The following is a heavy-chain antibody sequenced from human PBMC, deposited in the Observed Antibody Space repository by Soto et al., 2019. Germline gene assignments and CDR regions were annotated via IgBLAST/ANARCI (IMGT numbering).Heavy chain of an antibody. CDR2: ISYDGSNK. CDR3: AKEPPSLLWQPPYYYYGMHV. J-gene: IGHJ6*02. Sequence: GGSLRLSCAASGFTFSSYGVHWVRQAPGKGLEWVAVISYDGSNKYYADSVKGRFTISRDNSKNTLYLQMNSLRAEDTAVYYCAKEPPSLLWQPPYYYYGMHVSGPGTTLTV. D-gene: IGHD3-10*01. V-gene: IGHV3-30*18. CDR1: GFTFSSYG.